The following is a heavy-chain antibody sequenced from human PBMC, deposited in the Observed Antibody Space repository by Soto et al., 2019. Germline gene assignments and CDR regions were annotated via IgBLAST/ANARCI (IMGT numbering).Heavy chain of an antibody. CDR3: ASFDYGDYGVAFDI. J-gene: IGHJ3*02. CDR2: VYYSGST. D-gene: IGHD4-17*01. Sequence: SETLSLTCTVSGGSVSSSSYYWGWVRQPPGKGLEWIGSVYYSGSTYYNPSLESRVTISVDKSKNQFSLKLSSVTAADTAVYYCASFDYGDYGVAFDIWGQGTMVTLS. CDR1: GGSVSSSSYY. V-gene: IGHV4-39*07.